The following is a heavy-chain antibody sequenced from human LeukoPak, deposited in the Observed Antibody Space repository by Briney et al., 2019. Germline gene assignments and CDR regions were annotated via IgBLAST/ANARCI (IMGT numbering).Heavy chain of an antibody. J-gene: IGHJ4*02. D-gene: IGHD3-10*01. V-gene: IGHV3-30*02. CDR3: QAMVRGVIRKDY. Sequence: PGGSLRLSCAASGFTFSSYGMHWVRQAPGKGLEWVAFIRYDGSNEYYADSVKGRFTISRDNSKNTLYLQMNSLRAEDTAVYYCQAMVRGVIRKDYWGQGTLVTVSS. CDR1: GFTFSSYG. CDR2: IRYDGSNE.